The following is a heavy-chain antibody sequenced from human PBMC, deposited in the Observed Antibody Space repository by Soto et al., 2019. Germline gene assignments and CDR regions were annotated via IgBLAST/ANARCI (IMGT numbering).Heavy chain of an antibody. V-gene: IGHV3-23*04. CDR1: GFTVSSND. Sequence: EVQLVESGGGLIQPGGSLRLSCAASGFTVSSNDMTWVRQAPGKGLEWVSVISGSGGSTYYADSVKGRFTISRDNSKNTLYLQMNSLRAEDTAVYYCAKARWNRIAVAGIDYWGQGTLVTVSS. CDR2: ISGSGGST. J-gene: IGHJ4*02. D-gene: IGHD6-19*01. CDR3: AKARWNRIAVAGIDY.